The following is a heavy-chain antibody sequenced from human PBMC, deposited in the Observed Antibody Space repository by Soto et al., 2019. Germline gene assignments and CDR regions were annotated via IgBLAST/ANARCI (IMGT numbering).Heavy chain of an antibody. V-gene: IGHV4-30-4*08. D-gene: IGHD2-21*02. Sequence: QVQLVESGPGLVKPSQTLSLTCTVSGGSINSDYYHWTWIRQSPGKGLEWIGYIHHSGAILYNPSFKSRLAISVDTSKNQFSLHLSSVTDTDTAVYFCAREDDGGDSLDVWGQGTTGTVSS. CDR3: AREDDGGDSLDV. J-gene: IGHJ6*02. CDR2: IHHSGAI. CDR1: GGSINSDYYH.